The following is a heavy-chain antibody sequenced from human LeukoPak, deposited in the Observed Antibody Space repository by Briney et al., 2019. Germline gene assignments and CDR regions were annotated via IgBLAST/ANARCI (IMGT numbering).Heavy chain of an antibody. J-gene: IGHJ3*02. V-gene: IGHV3-30*04. D-gene: IGHD2-2*03. CDR2: ISYDGSNK. CDR3: ARVDDLDAFDI. CDR1: GFTFSSYA. Sequence: GGSLRLSCVASGFTFSSYAMHWVRQAPGKGLEWVAVISYDGSNKYYADSVKGRFTISRDNSKNTLNLQMNSLRAEDTAVYYCARVDDLDAFDIWGQGTLVTVSS.